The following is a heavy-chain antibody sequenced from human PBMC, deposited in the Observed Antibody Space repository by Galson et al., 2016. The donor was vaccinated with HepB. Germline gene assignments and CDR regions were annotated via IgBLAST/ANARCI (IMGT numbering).Heavy chain of an antibody. J-gene: IGHJ4*02. CDR1: GFTFSTYA. V-gene: IGHV3-30*18. CDR2: ISYDGSKK. Sequence: SLRLSCAASGFTFSTYAMHWVRQAPGKGLEWVAVISYDGSKKFYADSVKGRFTISRDNSKNTLYLQMNSLRDEDTAVYYCAKEAAPTVKSGSDVDYWGQGTLVTVSS. D-gene: IGHD2-21*01. CDR3: AKEAAPTVKSGSDVDY.